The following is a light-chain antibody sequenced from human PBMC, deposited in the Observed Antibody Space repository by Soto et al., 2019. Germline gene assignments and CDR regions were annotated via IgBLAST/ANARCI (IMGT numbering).Light chain of an antibody. Sequence: DIQMTQSPTTLSASVGDRVTITYRASESIRTWLAWYQQKPGRAPKVLIYKASILYSGVPSRFSGSGSGTEFALTISSLQPDDSATYYCKQYNRYYTFGQGTKLEVK. CDR2: KAS. V-gene: IGKV1-5*03. CDR3: KQYNRYYT. J-gene: IGKJ2*01. CDR1: ESIRTW.